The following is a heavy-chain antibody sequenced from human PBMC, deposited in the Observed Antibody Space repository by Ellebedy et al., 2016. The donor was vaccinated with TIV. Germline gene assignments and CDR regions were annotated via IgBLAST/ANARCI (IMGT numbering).Heavy chain of an antibody. Sequence: MPSETLSLTCTVSGGSISSSSYYWGWIRRPPGKGLEWIGSAYFSGRTNYNASLKSRVTLAVDTAQNHFSLKMPSVTAADTAMYYCARRVGGGDYSWFDPWGQGILVTVSS. V-gene: IGHV4-39*01. J-gene: IGHJ5*02. CDR2: AYFSGRT. CDR1: GGSISSSSYY. CDR3: ARRVGGGDYSWFDP. D-gene: IGHD2-21*02.